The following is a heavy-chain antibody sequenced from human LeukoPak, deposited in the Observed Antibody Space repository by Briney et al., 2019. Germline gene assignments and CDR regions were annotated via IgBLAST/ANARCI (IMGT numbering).Heavy chain of an antibody. D-gene: IGHD4-23*01. CDR2: INHSGST. CDR1: GGSFSCYY. CDR3: ARTGCNRRTYYMDV. Sequence: SETLSLSCAVYGGSFSCYYWSWIRQPPGKGLEWIGEINHSGSTNYNPSLKSRVTISVDTSKNQFSLKLSSVTAADTAVYYCARTGCNRRTYYMDVWGKGTTLTVSS. J-gene: IGHJ6*03. V-gene: IGHV4-34*01.